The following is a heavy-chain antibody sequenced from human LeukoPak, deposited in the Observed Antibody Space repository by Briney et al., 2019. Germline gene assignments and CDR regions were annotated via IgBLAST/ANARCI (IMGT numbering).Heavy chain of an antibody. Sequence: PSGALSLTCTVCGVSIRSDDWSGSRQPPGKGLEWIGYIYYSGSTNYNPSLKSRVTISVETSKKQFSLKLSSVTAADTAVYYCARETGGIIGVAFYIWGQGTMVTVSS. CDR2: IYYSGST. J-gene: IGHJ3*02. D-gene: IGHD2-21*01. CDR1: GVSIRSDD. CDR3: ARETGGIIGVAFYI. V-gene: IGHV4-59*01.